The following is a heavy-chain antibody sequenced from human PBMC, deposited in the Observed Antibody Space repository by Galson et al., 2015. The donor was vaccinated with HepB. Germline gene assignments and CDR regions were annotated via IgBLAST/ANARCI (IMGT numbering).Heavy chain of an antibody. V-gene: IGHV1-18*04. D-gene: IGHD3-22*01. CDR1: GYTFTSYG. CDR3: ARVYISRYYCDSSGPSDDNWFDP. Sequence: SVKVSCKASGYTFTSYGISWVRQAPGQGLEWMGWISAYNGSTNYAQKLQGRVTMTTDTSTSTAYMELRSLRSDDTAVYYCARVYISRYYCDSSGPSDDNWFDPWGQGTLVTVSS. J-gene: IGHJ5*02. CDR2: ISAYNGST.